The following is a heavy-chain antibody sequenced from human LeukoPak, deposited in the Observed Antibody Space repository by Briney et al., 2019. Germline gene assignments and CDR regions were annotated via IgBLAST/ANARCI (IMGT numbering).Heavy chain of an antibody. CDR2: ISSSSSYI. D-gene: IGHD3-10*01. CDR1: GFTFSSYS. J-gene: IGHJ6*03. V-gene: IGHV3-21*01. Sequence: GGSLRLSCAASGFTFSSYSLNWVRQAPGKGLEWVSFISSSSSYIYYADSVKGRFTISRDNAKNSLYLQMNSLRAEDTAVYYCARPLWFGESPVYYYYMDVWGKGTTVTVSS. CDR3: ARPLWFGESPVYYYYMDV.